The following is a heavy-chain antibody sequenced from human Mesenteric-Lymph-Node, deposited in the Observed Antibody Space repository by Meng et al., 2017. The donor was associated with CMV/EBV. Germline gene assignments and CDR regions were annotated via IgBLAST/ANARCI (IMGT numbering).Heavy chain of an antibody. CDR1: GFTFKSAC. CDR3: TTARSTNVDY. V-gene: IGHV3-15*01. J-gene: IGHJ4*02. Sequence: CAAAGFTFKSACRTWVRQAPGKGLEWVGRGKSKTDFGTIDYAAAVIGRFSISRDDSKNMLYLQMDSLKSEDTAVYYCTTARSTNVDYWGQGTLVTVSS. CDR2: GKSKTDFGTI. D-gene: IGHD2-8*01.